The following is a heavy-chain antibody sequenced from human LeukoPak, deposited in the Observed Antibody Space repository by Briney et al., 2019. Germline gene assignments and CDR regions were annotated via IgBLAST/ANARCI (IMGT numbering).Heavy chain of an antibody. CDR1: GYTFTSYG. CDR3: ARGVATKYYYHYYMDV. J-gene: IGHJ6*03. CDR2: ISAYNGST. D-gene: IGHD5-12*01. V-gene: IGHV1-18*01. Sequence: ASVKVSCKASGYTFTSYGISWVRQAPGQGLEWMGWISAYNGSTNYAQKLQGRVTMTTDTSTSTAYMELRSLRSDDTAVYYCARGVATKYYYHYYMDVWGKGTTVTISS.